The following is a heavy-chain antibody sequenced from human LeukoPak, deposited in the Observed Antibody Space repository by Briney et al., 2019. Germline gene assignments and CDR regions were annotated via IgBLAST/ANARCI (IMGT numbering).Heavy chain of an antibody. J-gene: IGHJ4*02. D-gene: IGHD6-13*01. CDR2: INPNSGGT. CDR1: GYTFTGYY. CDR3: AREGFIAAASERD. V-gene: IGHV1-2*04. Sequence: GSSVKVSCKASGYTFTGYYMHWVRQAPGQGLEWMGWINPNSGGTNYAQKFQGWVTMTRDTSISTAYMELSRLRSDDTAVYYCAREGFIAAASERDWGQGTLVTVSS.